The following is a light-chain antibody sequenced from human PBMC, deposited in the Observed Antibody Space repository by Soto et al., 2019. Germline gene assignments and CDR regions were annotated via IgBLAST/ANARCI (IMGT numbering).Light chain of an antibody. Sequence: EIVLTQSPATLSVSPGERATLSCRASQSVRFYLSWYQQKPGQAPRLLIYESSNRATGIPARFSGSGSGTDFTLTISSLEPGDFAVYYCQQRSHLPYTFGQGTKLEIK. CDR2: ESS. CDR3: QQRSHLPYT. CDR1: QSVRFY. J-gene: IGKJ2*01. V-gene: IGKV3-11*01.